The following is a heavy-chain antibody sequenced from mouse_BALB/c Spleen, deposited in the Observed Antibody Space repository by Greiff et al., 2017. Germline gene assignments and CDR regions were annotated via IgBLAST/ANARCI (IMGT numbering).Heavy chain of an antibody. CDR2: ISSGGSYT. Sequence: EVMLVESGGDLVKPGGSLKLSCAASGFTFSSYGMSWVRQTPDKRLEWVATISSGGSYTYYPDSVTGRFTISRDNAKNTLYLQMSSLKSEDTAMYYCARQGYWGQGTSVTVSS. CDR1: GFTFSSYG. V-gene: IGHV5-6*01. CDR3: ARQGY. J-gene: IGHJ4*01.